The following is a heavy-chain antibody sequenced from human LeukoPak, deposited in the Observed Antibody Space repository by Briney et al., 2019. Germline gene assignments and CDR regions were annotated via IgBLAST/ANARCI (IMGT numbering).Heavy chain of an antibody. CDR2: INPSGGST. D-gene: IGHD5-24*01. CDR1: GYTFTSYY. J-gene: IGHJ4*02. V-gene: IGHV1-46*01. CDR3: ARDKGDGYNSRVGGYFDY. Sequence: ASVKVSCKASGYTFTSYYMHWVRQAPGQGLEWMGIINPSGGSTSYARKFQGRVTMTRDTSTSTVYMELSSLRSEDTAVYYCARDKGDGYNSRVGGYFDYWGQGTLVTVSS.